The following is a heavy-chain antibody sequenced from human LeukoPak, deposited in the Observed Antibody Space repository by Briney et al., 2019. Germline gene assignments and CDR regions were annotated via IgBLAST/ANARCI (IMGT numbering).Heavy chain of an antibody. Sequence: GGSLRLSCAVSGFTFSSYWMHWVRQAPGKGLVWVSRVNSDGSSTTYADSVKGRFTISRDNAKNSLYLQMNSLRAEDTAVYYCARGSYGSEYYFDSWGQGTLVTVSS. D-gene: IGHD1-14*01. CDR2: VNSDGSST. V-gene: IGHV3-74*01. CDR1: GFTFSSYW. J-gene: IGHJ4*02. CDR3: ARGSYGSEYYFDS.